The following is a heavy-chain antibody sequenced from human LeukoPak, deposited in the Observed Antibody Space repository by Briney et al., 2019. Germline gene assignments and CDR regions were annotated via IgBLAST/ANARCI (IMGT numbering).Heavy chain of an antibody. V-gene: IGHV3-53*01. D-gene: IGHD6-13*01. CDR1: GFTVSSNY. J-gene: IGHJ4*02. CDR3: ARDLTPHSSSWYGGLDY. Sequence: GGSLRLSCAASGFTVSSNYMSWVRQAPGKGPEWVSVIYSGGSTYYADSVKGRFTISRDNSKNTLYLQMNSLRAEDTAVYYCARDLTPHSSSWYGGLDYWGQGTLVTVSS. CDR2: IYSGGST.